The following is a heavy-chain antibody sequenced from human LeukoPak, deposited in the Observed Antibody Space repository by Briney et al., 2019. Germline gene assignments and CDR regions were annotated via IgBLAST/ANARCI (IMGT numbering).Heavy chain of an antibody. D-gene: IGHD1-26*01. J-gene: IGHJ4*02. V-gene: IGHV3-48*01. Sequence: PGGSLRLSCAASGFTFSSYSMNWVRQAPGKGLEWVSYISSSSSTIYYADSVKGRFTISRDNAKNSLYLQMNSLRAEDTAVYYCVRSRYSGSYPCFDYWGQGTLVTVSS. CDR3: VRSRYSGSYPCFDY. CDR1: GFTFSSYS. CDR2: ISSSSSTI.